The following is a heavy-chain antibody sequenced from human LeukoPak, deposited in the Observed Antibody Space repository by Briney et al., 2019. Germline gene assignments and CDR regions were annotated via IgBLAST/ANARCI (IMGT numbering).Heavy chain of an antibody. CDR1: GFTFSSHA. CDR3: VKRQRGFTYGTADY. D-gene: IGHD5-18*01. Sequence: PGGSLRLSCAASGFTFSSHAMSWVRQAPGKGLEWVSRTSGSGDYTNYADSVKGRFTISRDDSKNTLYLQMNCLRAEDTAVYYCVKRQRGFTYGTADYWGQGTLVTVSS. V-gene: IGHV3-23*01. CDR2: TSGSGDYT. J-gene: IGHJ4*02.